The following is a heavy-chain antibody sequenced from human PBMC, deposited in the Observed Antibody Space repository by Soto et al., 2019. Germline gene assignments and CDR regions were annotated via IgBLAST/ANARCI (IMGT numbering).Heavy chain of an antibody. J-gene: IGHJ3*02. CDR2: ISAYNGNT. Sequence: GAAVKVSCKASGYTFTRYGISWVRQAPAQGLERMGWISAYNGNTNYAQKLQGRVTMTTDTSTSTAYMELRSLRSDDTAVYYCASGLVFVAVAGPYALAIRGQRTMVIVSS. D-gene: IGHD6-19*01. CDR1: GYTFTRYG. V-gene: IGHV1-18*01. CDR3: ASGLVFVAVAGPYALAI.